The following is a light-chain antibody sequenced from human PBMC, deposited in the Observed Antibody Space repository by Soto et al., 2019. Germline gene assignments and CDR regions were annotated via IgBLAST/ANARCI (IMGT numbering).Light chain of an antibody. CDR3: CSYSGSGTYVV. V-gene: IGLV2-23*02. Sequence: QSALTQPASVSGSPGQSITISCTGTSSDVGSYNIVSWYQQHPGKVPKLMISEVTKRPSGVSNRFSGSKSGNTASLTISGLQADDEADDYCCSYSGSGTYVVFGGGTKLTVL. CDR2: EVT. CDR1: SSDVGSYNI. J-gene: IGLJ2*01.